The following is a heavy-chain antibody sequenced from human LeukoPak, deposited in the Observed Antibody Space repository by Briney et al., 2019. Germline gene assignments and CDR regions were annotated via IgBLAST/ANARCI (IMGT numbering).Heavy chain of an antibody. Sequence: GGSLRLSCAASGFTFSSYWMHWVRQAPGKGLVWVSHINTDGSSTNYADSVKGRFTISRDNAKNTVYLQMNSLRAEDTAVYYCARDKALWYWGRGTLVTVSS. CDR2: INTDGSST. CDR3: ARDKALWY. V-gene: IGHV3-74*01. J-gene: IGHJ4*02. CDR1: GFTFSSYW.